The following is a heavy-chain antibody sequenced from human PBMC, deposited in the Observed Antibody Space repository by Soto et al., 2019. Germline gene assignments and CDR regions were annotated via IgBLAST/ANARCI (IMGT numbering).Heavy chain of an antibody. CDR1: GVSLTSGTYY. CDR3: ASTEDFFDY. V-gene: IGHV4-31*03. J-gene: IGHJ4*02. CDR2: ILYSGST. Sequence: SETLSLTCSVSGVSLTSGTYYWSWIRQHPGKGLEWIGYILYSGSTDYNPSLKSRVNISVDTSKNQFSLKLSSVTAADTAVYYCASTEDFFDYWGQGTLVTVSS.